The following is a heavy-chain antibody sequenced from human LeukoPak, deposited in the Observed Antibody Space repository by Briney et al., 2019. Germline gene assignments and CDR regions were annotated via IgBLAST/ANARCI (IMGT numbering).Heavy chain of an antibody. J-gene: IGHJ3*01. V-gene: IGHV3-23*01. CDR3: AKAYLNSRAAAGNDAFDV. Sequence: QPGGSLRLSCAASGFTFSNHATNWVRQAPGKGLEWVSSISGSGSSAYFADSVKGRFTISRDNSKNTLNLQMNSLRAEDTAIYYCAKAYLNSRAAAGNDAFDVWGQGTMITVSS. D-gene: IGHD6-13*01. CDR2: ISGSGSSA. CDR1: GFTFSNHA.